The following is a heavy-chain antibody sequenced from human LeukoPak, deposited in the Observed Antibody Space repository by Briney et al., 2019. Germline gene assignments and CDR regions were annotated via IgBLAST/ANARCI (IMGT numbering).Heavy chain of an antibody. D-gene: IGHD5-12*01. Sequence: GGSLRLSCAASGFTFSSYSMNWVRQAPGKGLEWVSYISSSSSTIYYADSAKGRFTISRDNSKNTLYLQMNSLRGEDTAVYYCTKGYSGYDYAFDYWGQGTLVTVSS. CDR3: TKGYSGYDYAFDY. J-gene: IGHJ4*02. CDR1: GFTFSSYS. V-gene: IGHV3-48*01. CDR2: ISSSSSTI.